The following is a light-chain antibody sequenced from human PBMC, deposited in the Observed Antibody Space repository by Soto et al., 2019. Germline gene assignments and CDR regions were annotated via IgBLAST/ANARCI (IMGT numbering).Light chain of an antibody. CDR3: QHYNNWPPT. J-gene: IGKJ3*01. CDR1: ESVHRN. Sequence: EMVMTQSPATLSVSPGERVTLSCRASESVHRNLAWYQQKPGQGPSLLIYYASTRATGVPDRFTGSVSGTEFTRTISSLQSEDAGVYHCQHYNNWPPTFRPGTKLEIK. V-gene: IGKV3-15*01. CDR2: YAS.